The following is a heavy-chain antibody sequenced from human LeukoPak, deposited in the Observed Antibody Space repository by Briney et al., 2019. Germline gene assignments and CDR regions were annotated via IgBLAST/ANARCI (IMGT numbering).Heavy chain of an antibody. CDR3: ARGWGIFQQLVAY. Sequence: ASVKVSCKASGYTFTDYFIHWVRQAPGQGLEWMGWINPDNGATNYAQKFQGRVTMTGDTSISTAYMDLSRLRSDDTAVYYCARGWGIFQQLVAYWGQGTLVTVSS. CDR1: GYTFTDYF. V-gene: IGHV1-2*02. J-gene: IGHJ4*02. CDR2: INPDNGAT. D-gene: IGHD6-6*01.